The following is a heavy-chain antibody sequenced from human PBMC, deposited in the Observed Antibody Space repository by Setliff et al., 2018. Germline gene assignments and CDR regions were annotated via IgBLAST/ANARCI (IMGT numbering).Heavy chain of an antibody. D-gene: IGHD7-27*01. Sequence: PGESLTLSCAASGFTFSRYWMYWVRQVPGKGLEWVSRINPDGSITNYAYSVRGRFTISRDNAKNTLYLQMNSLRAEDTAVYFCASIDWGVDFFHTDVWGKGTSVTVSS. CDR1: GFTFSRYW. CDR2: INPDGSIT. J-gene: IGHJ6*03. V-gene: IGHV3-74*01. CDR3: ASIDWGVDFFHTDV.